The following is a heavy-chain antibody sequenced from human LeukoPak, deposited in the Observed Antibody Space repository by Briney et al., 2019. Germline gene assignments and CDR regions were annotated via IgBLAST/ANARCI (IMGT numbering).Heavy chain of an antibody. CDR1: GFDFSSNW. J-gene: IGHJ4*02. V-gene: IGHV3-74*01. CDR2: IKGDGIST. CDR3: AKDHYWSIDY. Sequence: GGSLRLSCAASGFDFSSNWIHWVRHAPGQGLVWVSRIKGDGISTNYADSVKGRFTISRDITKNTLYLQMNSLRAEDTGVYYCAKDHYWSIDYWGRGTLVTVSS. D-gene: IGHD3-3*01.